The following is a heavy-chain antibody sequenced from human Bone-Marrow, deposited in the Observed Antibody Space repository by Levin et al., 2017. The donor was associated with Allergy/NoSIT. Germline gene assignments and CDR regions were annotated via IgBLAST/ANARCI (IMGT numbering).Heavy chain of an antibody. D-gene: IGHD1-26*01. Sequence: GGSLRLSCEASGFTFSRYAMHWVRQAPGKGLEWVAVIWYDGSNKYYADSMKGRATISRDNSKNILYLQMNSLRGEDTALYYCARENILGAALDYWGQGTLVTVSS. J-gene: IGHJ4*02. V-gene: IGHV3-33*01. CDR1: GFTFSRYA. CDR3: ARENILGAALDY. CDR2: IWYDGSNK.